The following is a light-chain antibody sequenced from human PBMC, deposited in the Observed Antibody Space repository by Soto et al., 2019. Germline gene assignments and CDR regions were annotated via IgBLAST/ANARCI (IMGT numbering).Light chain of an antibody. V-gene: IGLV2-8*01. J-gene: IGLJ1*01. CDR2: EVS. CDR1: RSDVGGYNY. Sequence: QSALTQPPSASGSPGQSVTISCTGTRSDVGGYNYVSWYQQHPGKAPKLMISEVSKRPSGVPDRFSGSKSGNTASLTVSGLQAEDEADYYCCSYAGSNNYVFGTGTKVTVL. CDR3: CSYAGSNNYV.